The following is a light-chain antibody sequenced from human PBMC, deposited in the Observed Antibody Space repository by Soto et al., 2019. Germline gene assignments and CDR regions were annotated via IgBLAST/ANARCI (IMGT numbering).Light chain of an antibody. Sequence: DIQMTQSPSSVSASIGDRVTITCRASQSLSSHLAWYQQKAGKAPKLLIYGASNLQSGVPSRFSGCESGTDFTLTISSLQPEDFATYYCQQANSFPLTSGQGTRLEIK. V-gene: IGKV1-12*01. CDR3: QQANSFPLT. J-gene: IGKJ5*01. CDR2: GAS. CDR1: QSLSSH.